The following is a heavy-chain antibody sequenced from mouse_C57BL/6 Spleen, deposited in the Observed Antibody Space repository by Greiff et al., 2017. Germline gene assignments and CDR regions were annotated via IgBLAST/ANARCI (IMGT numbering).Heavy chain of an antibody. Sequence: VQLQQPGAELVKPGASVKLSCKASGYTFTSYWMHWVKQRPGQGLEWIGMIHPNSGSTNYNEKFKSKATLTVDKSSSTAYMQLSSLTSEDSAVYYCARRGYSSPYYAMDYWGQGTSVTVSS. CDR1: GYTFTSYW. CDR2: IHPNSGST. J-gene: IGHJ4*01. V-gene: IGHV1-64*01. CDR3: ARRGYSSPYYAMDY. D-gene: IGHD2-5*01.